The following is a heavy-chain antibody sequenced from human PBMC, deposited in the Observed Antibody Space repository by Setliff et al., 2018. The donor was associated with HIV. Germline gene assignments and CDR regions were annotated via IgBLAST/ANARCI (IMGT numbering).Heavy chain of an antibody. CDR2: IIPIVGLA. CDR1: GGTFSSYA. CDR3: AAPHSTEGAFDV. Sequence: SVKVSCKASGGTFSSYAINWMRQVPGQGLEWMGMIIPIVGLANFAPTFQGRGSISADESASTVYMELSSLRSDDTAVYYCAAPHSTEGAFDVWGQGTMVTVSS. J-gene: IGHJ3*01. V-gene: IGHV1-69*04. D-gene: IGHD4-17*01.